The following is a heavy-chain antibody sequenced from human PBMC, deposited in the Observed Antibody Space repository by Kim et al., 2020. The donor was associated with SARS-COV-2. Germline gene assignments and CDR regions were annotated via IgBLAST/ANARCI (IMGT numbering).Heavy chain of an antibody. CDR3: AKDGRYYDILTGYYPSTYYYYYGMDV. V-gene: IGHV3-30*18. CDR2: ISYDGSNK. J-gene: IGHJ6*02. Sequence: GGSLRLSCAASGFTFSSYGMHWVRQAPGKGLEWVAVISYDGSNKYYADSVKGRFTISRDNSKNTLYLQMNSLRAEDTAVYYCAKDGRYYDILTGYYPSTYYYYYGMDVWGQWTTVTVSS. CDR1: GFTFSSYG. D-gene: IGHD3-9*01.